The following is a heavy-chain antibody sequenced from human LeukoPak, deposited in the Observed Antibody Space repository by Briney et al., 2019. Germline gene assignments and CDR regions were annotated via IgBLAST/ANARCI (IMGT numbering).Heavy chain of an antibody. D-gene: IGHD3-22*01. CDR1: GGTFSSYA. CDR2: IIPILGIA. CDR3: ARDSSGYYFDY. Sequence: SVKVSCKASGGTFSSYAISWVRQAPGQGLEWMGRIIPILGIANYAQKFQGRVTITADKSTSTAYMELSSLRSEDTAVYYCARDSSGYYFDYWGQGTLATVSS. V-gene: IGHV1-69*04. J-gene: IGHJ4*02.